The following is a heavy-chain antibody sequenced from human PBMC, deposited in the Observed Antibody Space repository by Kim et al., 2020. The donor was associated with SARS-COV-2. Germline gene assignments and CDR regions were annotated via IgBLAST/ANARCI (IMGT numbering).Heavy chain of an antibody. CDR1: GFTFSSYA. J-gene: IGHJ4*02. V-gene: IGHV3-30*04. D-gene: IGHD6-13*01. CDR3: ARSGIAAAGRGVFDY. Sequence: GGSLRLSCAASGFTFSSYAMHWVRQAPGKGLEWVAVISYDGSNKYYADSVKGRFTISRDNSKNTLYLQMNSLRAEDTAVYYCARSGIAAAGRGVFDYWGQGTLVTVSS. CDR2: ISYDGSNK.